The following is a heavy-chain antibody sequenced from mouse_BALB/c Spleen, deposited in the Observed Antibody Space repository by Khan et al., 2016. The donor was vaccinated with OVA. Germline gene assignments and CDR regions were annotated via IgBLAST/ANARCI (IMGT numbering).Heavy chain of an antibody. J-gene: IGHJ1*01. V-gene: IGHV1-9*01. CDR1: GYTFSSYW. D-gene: IGHD2-1*01. CDR2: ILPGSGNT. Sequence: QVQLKESGAELMKPGASVKISCKATGYTFSSYWIEWVKQRPGHGLEWIGEILPGSGNTNCTENFKGKATFTADTSSNTTYMQLSSLTSEDSAVYYCVRYGNHWYFDVWGAATTVTVSS. CDR3: VRYGNHWYFDV.